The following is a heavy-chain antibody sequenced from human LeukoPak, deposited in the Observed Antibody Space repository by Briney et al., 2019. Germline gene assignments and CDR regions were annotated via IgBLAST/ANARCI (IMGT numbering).Heavy chain of an antibody. Sequence: ASVKVSCKASGYTFTSHGISWVRQAPGQGLEWMGWISAYNGNTNYAQKLQGRVTMTTDTSTSTAYMELRSLRSDDTAVYYCARDQRWAAAAGTFDYWGQGTLVTVSS. D-gene: IGHD6-13*01. CDR1: GYTFTSHG. V-gene: IGHV1-18*01. CDR3: ARDQRWAAAAGTFDY. J-gene: IGHJ4*02. CDR2: ISAYNGNT.